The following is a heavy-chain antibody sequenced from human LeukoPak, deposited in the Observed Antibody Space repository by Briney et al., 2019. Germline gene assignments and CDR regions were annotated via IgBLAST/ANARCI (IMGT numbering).Heavy chain of an antibody. Sequence: ASVKVSCKASGYTFTGYYMHWVRQAPGQGLEWMGWINPNSGGTNYAQKFQGRVTMTRDTSISTAYMELSRLRSDDTAVYYCARGPNHNYYDSSGYPWDVWGQGTLVTVSS. CDR3: ARGPNHNYYDSSGYPWDV. J-gene: IGHJ4*02. CDR1: GYTFTGYY. V-gene: IGHV1-2*02. D-gene: IGHD3-22*01. CDR2: INPNSGGT.